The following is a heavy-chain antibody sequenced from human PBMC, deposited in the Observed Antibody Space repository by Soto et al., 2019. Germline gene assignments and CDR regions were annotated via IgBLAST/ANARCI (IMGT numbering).Heavy chain of an antibody. J-gene: IGHJ3*02. CDR2: VYSSGRT. D-gene: IGHD2-8*01. CDR1: GGSITSGGYY. Sequence: QLQLQESGPGLVRPSQTLSLTCSVWGGSITSGGYYWGWIRQLPEKGLDWVAYVYSSGRTYYNPSLQSRLSISLDTSKNQFSLLLRSVTVADTAVYYCARDPNGFNTAFDIWGQGAMVTVSS. V-gene: IGHV4-31*03. CDR3: ARDPNGFNTAFDI.